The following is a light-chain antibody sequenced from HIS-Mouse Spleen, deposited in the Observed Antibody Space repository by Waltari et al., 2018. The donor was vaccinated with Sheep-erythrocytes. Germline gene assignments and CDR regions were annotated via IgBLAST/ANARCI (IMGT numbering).Light chain of an antibody. CDR3: CSYAGSYNHV. V-gene: IGLV2-11*01. J-gene: IGLJ1*01. CDR1: SSDVGGYNY. CDR2: DVS. Sequence: QSALTQPRSVSGSPGQSVTISCTGTSSDVGGYNYVSCYQQHPGKSPKLMIYDVSNRPSVVPDRFSGSKSGNTASLTISGLQAEDEADYYCCSYAGSYNHVFATGTKVTVL.